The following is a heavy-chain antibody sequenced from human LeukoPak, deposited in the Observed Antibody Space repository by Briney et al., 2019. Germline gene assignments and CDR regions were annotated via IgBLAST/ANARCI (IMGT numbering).Heavy chain of an antibody. Sequence: GESLKISCKGSGYSFSSYWIGWVRQMPGKGLEWMGIIYPSDSDTSYSPSFQGQVTISADKPISTAYLQWSSLKASDTAMYYCARQRSRGYYDYWGQGTLVTVSS. CDR3: ARQRSRGYYDY. CDR2: IYPSDSDT. J-gene: IGHJ4*02. CDR1: GYSFSSYW. V-gene: IGHV5-51*01. D-gene: IGHD3-10*01.